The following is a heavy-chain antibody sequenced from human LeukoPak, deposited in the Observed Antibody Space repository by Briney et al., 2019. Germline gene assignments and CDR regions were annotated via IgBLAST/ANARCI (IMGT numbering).Heavy chain of an antibody. CDR2: IYNSGST. J-gene: IGHJ6*03. CDR3: AREEGSGTSYYYQYMDV. CDR1: GGSMRSYF. Sequence: RPSETLSLTCTVSGGSMRSYFWNWIRQPAGKGLEWIGRIYNSGSTKYNPSLKSRVTMSVDTSKNQFSLKLSPVTAADTAVYYCAREEGSGTSYYYQYMDVWGKGTTVTVSS. D-gene: IGHD2-2*01. V-gene: IGHV4-4*07.